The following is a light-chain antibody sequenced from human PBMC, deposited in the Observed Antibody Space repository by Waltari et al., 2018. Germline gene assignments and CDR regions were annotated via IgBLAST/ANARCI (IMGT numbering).Light chain of an antibody. Sequence: DIQMTQSPSTLSASVGDRVTITCRASQSITIWFAWYQQRPGNAPKLLIYKASNLESGVPSRFSGSGSGTEFTLTISSLQPDDFATYYCQQYYTYPSLTFGGGTKVEI. CDR3: QQYYTYPSLT. V-gene: IGKV1-5*03. J-gene: IGKJ4*01. CDR1: QSITIW. CDR2: KAS.